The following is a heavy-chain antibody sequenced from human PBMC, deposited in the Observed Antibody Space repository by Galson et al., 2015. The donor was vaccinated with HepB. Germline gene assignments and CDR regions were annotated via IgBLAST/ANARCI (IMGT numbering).Heavy chain of an antibody. CDR3: VRVVRTGDYVFFDYYGMDV. CDR1: GFTFSDYY. CDR2: ISSSSSYT. V-gene: IGHV3-11*06. Sequence: SLRLSCAASGFTFSDYYMSWIRQAPGKGLEWVSYISSSSSYTNYADSVKGRFTISRDNAKNSLYLQMNSLRAEGTAVYYCVRVVRTGDYVFFDYYGMDVWGQGTTVTVSS. D-gene: IGHD3-3*01. J-gene: IGHJ6*02.